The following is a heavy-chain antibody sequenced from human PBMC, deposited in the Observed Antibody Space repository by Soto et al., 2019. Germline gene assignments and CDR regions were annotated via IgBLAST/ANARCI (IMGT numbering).Heavy chain of an antibody. V-gene: IGHV3-48*03. CDR3: AKELTIFGIDY. J-gene: IGHJ4*02. D-gene: IGHD3-3*01. CDR2: ISSSGSTK. Sequence: GGSLRLSCACSGFTFSNYEMNWVRQAPGKGLEWVSYISSSGSTKDYADSVKGRFTISRDNAKNSLYLEMNSLRAEDTAVYYCAKELTIFGIDYWGQGTLVTVSS. CDR1: GFTFSNYE.